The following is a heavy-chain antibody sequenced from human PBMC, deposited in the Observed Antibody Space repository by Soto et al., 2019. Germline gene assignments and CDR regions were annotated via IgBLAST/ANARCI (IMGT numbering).Heavy chain of an antibody. CDR2: INSDGSST. CDR1: GFTFSSYW. J-gene: IGHJ4*02. D-gene: IGHD6-6*01. CDR3: SRGQSIAAGSSDY. Sequence: EVQLVESGGGLVQPGGSLRLSCAASGFTFSSYWMHWVRQAPGKGLVWVSRINSDGSSTSYADSVKGRFTISRDNAKNTLYLQRNSLGAEDTAVYYCSRGQSIAAGSSDYWGQGTLVTVSS. V-gene: IGHV3-74*01.